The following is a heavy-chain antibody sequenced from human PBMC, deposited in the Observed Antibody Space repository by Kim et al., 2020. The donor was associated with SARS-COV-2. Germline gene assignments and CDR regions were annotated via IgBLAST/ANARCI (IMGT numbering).Heavy chain of an antibody. V-gene: IGHV3-23*01. CDR3: AKDGDEVSGSYYPNWFDP. CDR1: GFTFSSYA. Sequence: GGSLRLSCAASGFTFSSYAMSWVRQAPGKGLEWVSAISGSGGSTYYADSVKGRFTISRDNSKNTLYLQMNSLRAEDTAVYYCAKDGDEVSGSYYPNWFDPWGQGTLVTVSS. CDR2: ISGSGGST. D-gene: IGHD3-10*01. J-gene: IGHJ5*02.